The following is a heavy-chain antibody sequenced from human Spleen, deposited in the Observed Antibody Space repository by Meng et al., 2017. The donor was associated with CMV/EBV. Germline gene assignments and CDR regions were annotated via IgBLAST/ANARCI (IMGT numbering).Heavy chain of an antibody. Sequence: SETLSLTCTVFGVSTTSTSHYWVWIRQPPGKGLEWIGSVYYSGNGYYNPSLKSRVTISVDMDKNQFSLRLNSVTAADTAVYYCARDPQYCSSTSCYTWGYYYYYGMDVWGQGTTVTVSS. CDR3: ARDPQYCSSTSCYTWGYYYYYGMDV. D-gene: IGHD2-2*02. V-gene: IGHV4-39*07. CDR1: GVSTTSTSHY. J-gene: IGHJ6*02. CDR2: VYYSGNG.